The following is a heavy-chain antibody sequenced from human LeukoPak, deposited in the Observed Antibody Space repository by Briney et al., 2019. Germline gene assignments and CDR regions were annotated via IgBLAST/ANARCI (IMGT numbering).Heavy chain of an antibody. D-gene: IGHD3-22*01. CDR2: IYYSGST. V-gene: IGHV4-59*01. CDR3: AREITMILGAFDI. Sequence: SETLSLTCTVSGGSISSYYWSWIRQPPGKGLEWIGYIYYSGSTNYNPSLKSRVTISVDTSKNQFSLKLSSVTAADTAVYYCAREITMILGAFDIWGQGTMVTVSS. CDR1: GGSISSYY. J-gene: IGHJ3*02.